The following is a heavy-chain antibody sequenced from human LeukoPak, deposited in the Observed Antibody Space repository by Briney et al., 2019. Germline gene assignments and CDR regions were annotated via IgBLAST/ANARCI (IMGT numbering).Heavy chain of an antibody. CDR2: IYYSGST. D-gene: IGHD3-22*01. CDR3: AREPYDSSGYYFRYFDY. Sequence: SETLSLTCTVSGGSISSYYWSWIRQPPGKGLEWIGYIYYSGSTNYNPSLKGRVTISVDTSKNQFSLKLSSVTAADTAVYYCAREPYDSSGYYFRYFDYWGQGTLVTVSS. V-gene: IGHV4-59*01. CDR1: GGSISSYY. J-gene: IGHJ4*02.